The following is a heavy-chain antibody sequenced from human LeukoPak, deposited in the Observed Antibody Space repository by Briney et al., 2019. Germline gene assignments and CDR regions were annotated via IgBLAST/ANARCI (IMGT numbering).Heavy chain of an antibody. Sequence: ASVKVSCKASGYTFTSYDINWVRQATGQGLEWMGWMNPNSGNTDYAQKFQGRVTMTRNTSISTAYMELSSLRSEDTAVYYCARAPSITGNTPPGYSGRGSLVTVYS. D-gene: IGHD1-7*01. CDR2: MNPNSGNT. CDR1: GYTFTSYD. J-gene: IGHJ4*02. V-gene: IGHV1-8*01. CDR3: ARAPSITGNTPPGY.